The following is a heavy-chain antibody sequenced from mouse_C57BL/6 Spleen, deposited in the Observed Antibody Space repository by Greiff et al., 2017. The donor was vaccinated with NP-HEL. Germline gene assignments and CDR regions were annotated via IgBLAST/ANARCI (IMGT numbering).Heavy chain of an antibody. V-gene: IGHV1-39*01. D-gene: IGHD1-1*01. Sequence: EVQLQQSGPELVKPGASVKISCKASGYSFTDYNMNWVKQSNGKSLEWIGVINPNYGTTSYNQKFKGKATLTVDQSSSTAYMQLNSLTSEDSAVYYCARAGLFITTVGGYFDVWGTGTTVTVSS. CDR1: GYSFTDYN. J-gene: IGHJ1*03. CDR3: ARAGLFITTVGGYFDV. CDR2: INPNYGTT.